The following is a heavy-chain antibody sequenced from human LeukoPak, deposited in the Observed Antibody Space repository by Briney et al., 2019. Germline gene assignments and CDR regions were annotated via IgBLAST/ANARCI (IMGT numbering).Heavy chain of an antibody. CDR3: ARVGTYYYGSGSYYNWGYNFDY. CDR2: IYTSGST. V-gene: IGHV4-61*02. CDR1: GGSISSGLYY. D-gene: IGHD3-10*01. J-gene: IGHJ4*02. Sequence: SETLSLTCTVSGGSISSGLYYWTWIRQPAGKGLEWIGRIYTSGSTNYNPSLKSRVTISVDTSKNQFSLKLSSVTAADTAVYYCARVGTYYYGSGSYYNWGYNFDYWGQGTLVTVSS.